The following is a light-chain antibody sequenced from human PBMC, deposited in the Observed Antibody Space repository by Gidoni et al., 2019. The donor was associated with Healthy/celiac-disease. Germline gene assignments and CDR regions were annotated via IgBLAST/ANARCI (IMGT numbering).Light chain of an antibody. J-gene: IGKJ1*01. Sequence: DMRMTQAPSSLSASVGDRGTITRRASQSISSYLNWYQQKPGKAPKPLIYAASSLQSGVPSRFRGSGSGTDFTLTISRLQPEDFATYYCQQSYSTPWTFGQGTKVEIK. CDR1: QSISSY. CDR2: AAS. CDR3: QQSYSTPWT. V-gene: IGKV1-39*01.